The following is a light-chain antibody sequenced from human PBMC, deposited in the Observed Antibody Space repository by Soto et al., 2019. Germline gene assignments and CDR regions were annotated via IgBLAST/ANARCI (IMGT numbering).Light chain of an antibody. Sequence: QSALTQPASVSGSPGQSITISCTGTSSDVGGYNYVSWYQQHPGKAPKLMIYDVSNRPSGVSNRFSGSKSGNTASLTISGRQAEDEADYYCCSYTRSSPCVFGTGTKLTVL. J-gene: IGLJ1*01. CDR1: SSDVGGYNY. V-gene: IGLV2-14*01. CDR2: DVS. CDR3: CSYTRSSPCV.